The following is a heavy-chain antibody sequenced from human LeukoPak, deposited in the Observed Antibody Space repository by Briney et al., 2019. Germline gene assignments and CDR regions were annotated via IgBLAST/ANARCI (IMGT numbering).Heavy chain of an antibody. CDR2: IKQDGSEK. V-gene: IGHV3-7*01. CDR3: ARVAWGSAADAFDI. CDR1: GFTFSSYW. J-gene: IGHJ3*02. Sequence: PGGSLRLSCAASGFTFSSYWMSWVRQAPGKGLEWVANIKQDGSEKYYVDSVKGRFTTSRDNAKNSLYLQMNSLRAEDTAVYYCARVAWGSAADAFDIWGQGTMVTVSS. D-gene: IGHD3-16*01.